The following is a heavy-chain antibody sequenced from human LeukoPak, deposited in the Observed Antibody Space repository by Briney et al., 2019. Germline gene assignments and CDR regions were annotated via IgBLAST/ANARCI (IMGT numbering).Heavy chain of an antibody. V-gene: IGHV3-48*03. CDR1: GFTFSSYE. CDR3: AKIPVTYYYDSSGYEFDY. CDR2: ISSSGSTI. D-gene: IGHD3-22*01. J-gene: IGHJ4*02. Sequence: PGGSLRLSCAASGFTFSSYEMNWVRQAPGKGLEWVSYISSSGSTIYYADSVKGRFTISRDNAKNSVYLQMNSLRAEDTAVYYCAKIPVTYYYDSSGYEFDYWGQGTLVTVSS.